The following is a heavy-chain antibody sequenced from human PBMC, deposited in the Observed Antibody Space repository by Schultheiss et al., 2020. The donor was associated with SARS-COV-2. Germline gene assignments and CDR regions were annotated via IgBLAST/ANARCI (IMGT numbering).Heavy chain of an antibody. V-gene: IGHV3-9*01. CDR1: GFTFSSYA. Sequence: GGSLRLSCAASGFTFSSYAMHWVRQAPGKGLEWVSGISWNSGSIGYADSVKGRFTISRDNAKNSLYLQMNSLRAEDTAVYYCARDGIQLWRYYYYGMDVWGQGTTVTVSS. D-gene: IGHD5-18*01. CDR2: ISWNSGSI. CDR3: ARDGIQLWRYYYYGMDV. J-gene: IGHJ6*02.